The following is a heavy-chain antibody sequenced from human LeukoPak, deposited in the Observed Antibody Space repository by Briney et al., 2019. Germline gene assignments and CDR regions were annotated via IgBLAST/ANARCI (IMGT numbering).Heavy chain of an antibody. CDR3: ARAGTMVRGVIITRWFDP. Sequence: ASVKVSCKASGYTFTSYGIIWVRQAPGQGLEWMGWISAYNGNTNYAQKLQGRVTMTTDTSTSTAYMELRSLRSDDTAVYYCARAGTMVRGVIITRWFDPWGQGTLVTVSS. D-gene: IGHD3-10*01. V-gene: IGHV1-18*01. CDR2: ISAYNGNT. J-gene: IGHJ5*02. CDR1: GYTFTSYG.